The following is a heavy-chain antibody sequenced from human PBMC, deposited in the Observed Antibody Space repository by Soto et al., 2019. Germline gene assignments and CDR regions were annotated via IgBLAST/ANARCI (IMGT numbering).Heavy chain of an antibody. Sequence: GGSLRLSCAASGFTFSSYAMSWVRQAPGKGLEWVSAISGSGGSTYYADSVKGRFTISRDNSKNTLYLQMNSLGAEDTAVYYGAKDYPDCGGGSCGAGDDLDYWGQGTLVTVSS. CDR3: AKDYPDCGGGSCGAGDDLDY. CDR1: GFTFSSYA. CDR2: ISGSGGST. D-gene: IGHD2-15*01. J-gene: IGHJ4*02. V-gene: IGHV3-23*01.